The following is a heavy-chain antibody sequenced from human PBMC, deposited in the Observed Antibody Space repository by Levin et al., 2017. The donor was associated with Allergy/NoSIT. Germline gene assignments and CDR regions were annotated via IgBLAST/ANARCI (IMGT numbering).Heavy chain of an antibody. CDR1: GFTFSSCA. CDR2: ISGSSGSI. V-gene: IGHV3-23*01. J-gene: IGHJ4*02. CDR3: AKTPIPYCSGGGCSNYYFDY. D-gene: IGHD2-15*01. Sequence: PGGSLRLSCAASGFTFSSCAMSWVRQAPGKGLEWVSVISGSSGSISYADSVKGRFTISRDNSKNTLYLQMNSLRAEDTAVYYCAKTPIPYCSGGGCSNYYFDYWGQGTLVTVSS.